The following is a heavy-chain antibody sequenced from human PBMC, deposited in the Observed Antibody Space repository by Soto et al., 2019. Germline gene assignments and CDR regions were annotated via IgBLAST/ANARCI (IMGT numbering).Heavy chain of an antibody. J-gene: IGHJ6*02. CDR2: IIPIFGTA. CDR3: ARDEVVTMVRGVIPAGYYYYGMDV. V-gene: IGHV1-69*13. Sequence: ASVKVSCKASGGTFSSYAISWVRQAPGQGLEWMGGIIPIFGTANYAQKFQGRVTITADESTSTAYMELSSLRSEDTAVYYCARDEVVTMVRGVIPAGYYYYGMDVWGQGTTVTVS. CDR1: GGTFSSYA. D-gene: IGHD3-10*01.